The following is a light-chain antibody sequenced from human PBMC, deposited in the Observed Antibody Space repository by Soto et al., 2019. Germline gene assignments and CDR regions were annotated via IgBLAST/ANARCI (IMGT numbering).Light chain of an antibody. CDR3: QHYVNLPLT. V-gene: IGKV1-33*01. CDR2: GAS. J-gene: IGKJ4*01. CDR1: QDISNY. Sequence: DIQMTQSPSSLSASVGDRVTITCQASQDISNYLNWYQQKPGKAPKLLIYGASSLETGVPSRFRGSGSGTDFTFTISSLQPKDVATYFCQHYVNLPLTFGGGTKVEIK.